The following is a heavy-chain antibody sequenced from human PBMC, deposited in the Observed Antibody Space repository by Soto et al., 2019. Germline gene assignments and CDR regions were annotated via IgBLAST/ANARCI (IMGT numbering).Heavy chain of an antibody. D-gene: IGHD6-19*01. CDR2: INSDGSTT. J-gene: IGHJ4*02. V-gene: IGHV3-74*01. CDR1: GYTFTGYY. CDR3: ARLPGYSTGWTPFDF. Sequence: GSVKVSCKASGYTFTGYYMHWVRQAPGKGLVWVSRINSDGSTTSHADSVKGRFTISRDNAKNTLYLQMNSLRAEDTAVYYCARLPGYSTGWTPFDFWGQGTQVTVSS.